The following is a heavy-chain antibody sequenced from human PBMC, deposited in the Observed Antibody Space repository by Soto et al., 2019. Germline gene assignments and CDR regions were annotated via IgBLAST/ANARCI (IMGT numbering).Heavy chain of an antibody. CDR3: ACGEQLVQYYFDY. CDR1: GYSFTSYW. Sequence: GESLKISCKGSGYSFTSYWISWVRQMPGKGLEWMGIIYPGDSDTRYSPSFQGQVTISADKSTSTAYLQWSSLKASDTAMYYCACGEQLVQYYFDYWGQGTLVTVSS. D-gene: IGHD6-13*01. J-gene: IGHJ4*02. V-gene: IGHV5-51*01. CDR2: IYPGDSDT.